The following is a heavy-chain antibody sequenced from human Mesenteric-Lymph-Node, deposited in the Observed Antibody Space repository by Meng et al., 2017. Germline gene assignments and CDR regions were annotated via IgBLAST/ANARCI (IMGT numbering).Heavy chain of an antibody. CDR1: GFTFDDYA. CDR2: ISWNSGSI. V-gene: IGHV3-9*01. J-gene: IGHJ4*02. CDR3: AKGRYSSGWIVDYFDY. Sequence: SLKISCAASGFTFDDYAMHWVRQARGKGLEWVSGISWNSGSIGYADSVKGRFTISRDNAKNSLYLQMNSLRAEDTALYYCAKGRYSSGWIVDYFDYWGQGTLVTVSS. D-gene: IGHD6-19*01.